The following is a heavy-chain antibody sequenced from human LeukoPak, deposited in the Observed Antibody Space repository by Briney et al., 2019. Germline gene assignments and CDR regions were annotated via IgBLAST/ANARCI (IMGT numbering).Heavy chain of an antibody. D-gene: IGHD3-10*01. CDR2: ISYDERDE. Sequence: GGSLRLSCAASGFTFSRSGIHWVRQAPGRGLEWVAVISYDERDEYYADSVKDRFTISRDNSKNTLYLQMNSLRAEDTAVYYCAKDSKGSGTYYDRYFDYWGQGTLVTVSS. J-gene: IGHJ4*02. V-gene: IGHV3-30*18. CDR3: AKDSKGSGTYYDRYFDY. CDR1: GFTFSRSG.